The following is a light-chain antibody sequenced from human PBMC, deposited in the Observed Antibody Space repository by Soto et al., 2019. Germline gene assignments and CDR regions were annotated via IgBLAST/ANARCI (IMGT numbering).Light chain of an antibody. V-gene: IGKV1-6*01. CDR2: AAS. CDR3: LQDYNYPIT. CDR1: QGIRND. J-gene: IGKJ5*01. Sequence: AIQMTQSPSSLSASVGDRVTITCRASQGIRNDLGWYQQKPGEAPKLLIFAASSLRSGVPSRFSGSGSGTDFTLTISSLQPEDFATYYCLQDYNYPITFGQGTRLEIK.